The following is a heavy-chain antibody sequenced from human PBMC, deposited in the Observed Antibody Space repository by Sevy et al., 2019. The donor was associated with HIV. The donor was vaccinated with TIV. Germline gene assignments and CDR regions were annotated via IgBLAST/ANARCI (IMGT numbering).Heavy chain of an antibody. V-gene: IGHV3-33*01. CDR2: VWYDGSNK. Sequence: GGSLRLSCAASGFTFSSYGMHWVRHAPGKGLEWVAVVWYDGSNKYYADSVKGRFTISRDNSKNTLYLQMNSLRAEDTAVYYCARDPPRGHSDYYYYGMDVWGQGTTVTVSS. CDR1: GFTFSSYG. J-gene: IGHJ6*02. CDR3: ARDPPRGHSDYYYYGMDV.